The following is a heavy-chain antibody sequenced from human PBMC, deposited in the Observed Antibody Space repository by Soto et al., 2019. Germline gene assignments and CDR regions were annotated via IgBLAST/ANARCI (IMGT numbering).Heavy chain of an antibody. CDR2: IGTAGDT. Sequence: GSLRLSCAASGFTFSSYDRHWVRQSTGKGLEWVSAIGTAGDTYYPGSVKGRFTISRENAKNSLYLQMNSLRAGDTAVYYCARARSYSSSSGPPYYMDVWGKGTTVTVSS. CDR3: ARARSYSSSSGPPYYMDV. V-gene: IGHV3-13*01. D-gene: IGHD6-6*01. J-gene: IGHJ6*03. CDR1: GFTFSSYD.